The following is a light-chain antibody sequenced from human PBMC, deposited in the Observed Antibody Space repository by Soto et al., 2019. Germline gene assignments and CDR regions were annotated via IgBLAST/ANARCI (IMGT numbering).Light chain of an antibody. Sequence: EIVLTQSPATLSLSPGERATLSCRASQSVSSYLAWFQKKPGQAPRLLIYDASNRATGIPARFSGSGSGTDFTLTIRRLEPADLAVYYCKQRRNSPRTVGGGNTVEIK. CDR1: QSVSSY. J-gene: IGKJ4*01. CDR3: KQRRNSPRT. CDR2: DAS. V-gene: IGKV3-11*01.